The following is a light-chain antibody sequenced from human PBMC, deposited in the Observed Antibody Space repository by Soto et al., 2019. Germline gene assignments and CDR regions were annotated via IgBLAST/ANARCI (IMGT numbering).Light chain of an antibody. V-gene: IGLV2-14*03. CDR3: SSYTTSNTRQLV. CDR2: DVT. CDR1: SSDVGGYNY. J-gene: IGLJ1*01. Sequence: QSVLTQPASVSGSPGQSITISCTGTSSDVGGYNYVSWYQHHPGKAPKLIIYDVTNRPSGVSNPFSGSKSGNTASLTISGLQPEDEADYYCSSYTTSNTRQLVFGTGTKVTDL.